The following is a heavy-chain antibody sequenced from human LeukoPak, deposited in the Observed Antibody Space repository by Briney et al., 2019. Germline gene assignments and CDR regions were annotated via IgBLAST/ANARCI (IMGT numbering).Heavy chain of an antibody. CDR2: ISPSGGST. CDR3: AREGPTGLYFDY. D-gene: IGHD1-14*01. Sequence: GASVKVSCKASGYTFASYYMHWVRQAPGQGLEWMGIISPSGGSTSYAQKFQGRVTMTRDMSTSTVYMELSSLRSEDTAVYYCAREGPTGLYFDYWGQGTLVTVSS. J-gene: IGHJ4*02. CDR1: GYTFASYY. V-gene: IGHV1-46*01.